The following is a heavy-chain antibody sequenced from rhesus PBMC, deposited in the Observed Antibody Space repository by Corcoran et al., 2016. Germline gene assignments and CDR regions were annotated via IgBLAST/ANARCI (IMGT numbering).Heavy chain of an antibody. D-gene: IGHD5-42*01. CDR2: INSGGGST. J-gene: IGHJ4*01. Sequence: EVQLVESGGGLAKPGGSLRLSGAASGCTFSSYWMNWVRQAPGRGLGWVAAINSGGGSTYYADSGKGRFTIPRENSQNPLSLQMNSLRAEDTAVYYCAKSVRGYWIDYWGQGVLVTVSS. V-gene: IGHV3S25*01. CDR3: AKSVRGYWIDY. CDR1: GCTFSSYW.